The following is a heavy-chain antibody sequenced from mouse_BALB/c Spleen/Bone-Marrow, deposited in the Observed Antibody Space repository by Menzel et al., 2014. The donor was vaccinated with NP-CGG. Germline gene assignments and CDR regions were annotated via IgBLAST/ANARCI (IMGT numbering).Heavy chain of an antibody. V-gene: IGHV1-18*01. CDR3: ASYYGSSWYFDA. CDR2: INPYNGGT. J-gene: IGHJ1*01. Sequence: EVQLQQSGPELVKPGASMKISCKTSGYSFTGYTMNWVKQSHGKNLEWIGLINPYNGGTSYNQKFKGKATLTVDKSSSTAYMELFSLTSEDSAVYYCASYYGSSWYFDAWGAGTTVTVSS. CDR1: GYSFTGYT. D-gene: IGHD1-1*01.